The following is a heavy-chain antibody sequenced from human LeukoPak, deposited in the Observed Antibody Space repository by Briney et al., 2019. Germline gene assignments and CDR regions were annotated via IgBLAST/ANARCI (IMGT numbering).Heavy chain of an antibody. J-gene: IGHJ4*02. CDR1: GYSFTSYW. V-gene: IGHV5-51*01. Sequence: GESLKISCKGSGYSFTSYWIGWVRQMPGKGLEWMGIIYPGDSDTRYSPSFQGQVTISADKSISTAYLQWSSLKASDTAMYYCARGTSGYSSSWPPGIAVGDYWGQGTLVTVSS. D-gene: IGHD6-13*01. CDR2: IYPGDSDT. CDR3: ARGTSGYSSSWPPGIAVGDY.